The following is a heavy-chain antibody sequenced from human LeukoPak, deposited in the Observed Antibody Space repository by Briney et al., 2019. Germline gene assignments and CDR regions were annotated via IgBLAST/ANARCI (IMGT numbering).Heavy chain of an antibody. CDR3: ARGPLAFRRVAGIFS. V-gene: IGHV4-34*01. Sequence: SETLSLTCAVSGGSFNGYSYIWIRQAPGKGLEWIGEIIHSGGTSYNPSLKSRLTISVDTSRKQFSLKLTSVTAADTALYFCARGPLAFRRVAGIFSWGRGTQVTVSS. CDR1: GGSFNGYS. CDR2: IIHSGGT. D-gene: IGHD3-3*01. J-gene: IGHJ5*02.